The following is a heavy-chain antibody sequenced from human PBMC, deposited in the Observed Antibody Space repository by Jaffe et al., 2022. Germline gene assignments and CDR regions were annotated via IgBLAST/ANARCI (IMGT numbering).Heavy chain of an antibody. D-gene: IGHD2-2*01. CDR1: GGSISSSSYY. V-gene: IGHV4-39*01. J-gene: IGHJ4*02. CDR2: IYYSGST. CDR3: ARHFRDMLGYCSSTSCRILYYFDY. Sequence: QLQLQESGPGLVKPSETLSLTCTVSGGSISSSSYYWGWIRQPPGKGLEWIGSIYYSGSTYYNPSLKSRVTISVDTSKNQFSLKLSSVTAADTAVYYCARHFRDMLGYCSSTSCRILYYFDYWGQGTLVTVSS.